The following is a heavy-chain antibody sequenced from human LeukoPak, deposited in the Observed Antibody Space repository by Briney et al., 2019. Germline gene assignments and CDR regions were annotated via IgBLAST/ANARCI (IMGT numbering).Heavy chain of an antibody. CDR3: ARRAGGYSHPYDY. J-gene: IGHJ4*02. Sequence: GGSLRLSCAASGFTFSSYGMTWVRQAPGRGLERVSTISGSGGSTYYAASVKGRFTISRDYSKNTLYLQMNSLRAEGTAVYYCARRAGGYSHPYDYWGQGILVTVSS. CDR1: GFTFSSYG. CDR2: ISGSGGST. D-gene: IGHD4-23*01. V-gene: IGHV3-23*01.